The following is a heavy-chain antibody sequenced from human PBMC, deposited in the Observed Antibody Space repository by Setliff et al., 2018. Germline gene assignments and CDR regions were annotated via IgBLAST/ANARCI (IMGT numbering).Heavy chain of an antibody. Sequence: LRLSCAASGFTFSSYWMHWVRQAPGKGLVWASRINSDGSSTSYADSVKGRFTISRDNAKNTRYLQMNSLSAEDTAVYYCARGHIVVVPAAMGVGMDVWGQGTTVTVSS. CDR3: ARGHIVVVPAAMGVGMDV. V-gene: IGHV3-74*01. CDR2: INSDGSST. CDR1: GFTFSSYW. D-gene: IGHD2-2*01. J-gene: IGHJ6*02.